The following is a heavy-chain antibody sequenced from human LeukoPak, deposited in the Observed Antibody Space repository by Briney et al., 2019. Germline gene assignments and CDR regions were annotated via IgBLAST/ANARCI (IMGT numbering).Heavy chain of an antibody. Sequence: GGSLRLSCAASGFTFNDYTMHWVRQAPGKGLEWVSRITWNGVTTYYADSVKGRFTISRDNNNDSLYLQMNSLRTEDTALYYCAKGGNYDGSGTADYWGQGTLVTVSS. CDR2: ITWNGVTT. CDR3: AKGGNYDGSGTADY. CDR1: GFTFNDYT. J-gene: IGHJ4*02. D-gene: IGHD3-10*01. V-gene: IGHV3-43*01.